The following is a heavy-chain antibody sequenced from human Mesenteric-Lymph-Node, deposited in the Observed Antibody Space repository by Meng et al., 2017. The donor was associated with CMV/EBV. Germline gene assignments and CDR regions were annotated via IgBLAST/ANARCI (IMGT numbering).Heavy chain of an antibody. CDR1: GFTLSTSSVG. J-gene: IGHJ4*02. Sequence: SGFTLSTSSVGVGWIRQPPGKALGWLALIYWDDGKRYSPSLKSRLTITKDTSKSQVVLTMTNMDPVDTATYYCARYYYYGSGSYYFDYWGQGTLVTVSS. D-gene: IGHD3-10*01. V-gene: IGHV2-5*02. CDR3: ARYYYYGSGSYYFDY. CDR2: IYWDDGK.